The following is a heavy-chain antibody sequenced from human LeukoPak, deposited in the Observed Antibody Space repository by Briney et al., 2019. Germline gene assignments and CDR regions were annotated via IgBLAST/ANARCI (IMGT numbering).Heavy chain of an antibody. CDR2: ISGSGSDI. V-gene: IGHV3-11*01. CDR1: GFGFSDSY. D-gene: IGHD2-8*01. J-gene: IGHJ4*01. CDR3: STDPRLLIY. Sequence: GGSLRLSCVVSGFGFSDSYMTWIRQTPGKGLEWLAYISGSGSDIYYADSVKGRFTISRDNAKNSLYLQMNSLRPDGTALYYCSTDPRLLIYWGHGTLVTVSS.